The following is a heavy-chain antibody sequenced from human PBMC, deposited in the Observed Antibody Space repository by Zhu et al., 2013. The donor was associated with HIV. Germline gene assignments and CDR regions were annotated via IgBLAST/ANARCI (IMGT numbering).Heavy chain of an antibody. J-gene: IGHJ6*02. Sequence: QVQLVQSGAEVKKPGSSVKVSCKASGGTFSSYAISWVRQAPGQGLEWMGGIIPIFGTANYAQKFQGRVTITADESTSTAYMELSSLRSEDTAVYYCAREQGIVVVPAAANRYYYYGMDVWGQGTTVTVSS. V-gene: IGHV1-69*01. CDR1: GGTFSSYA. D-gene: IGHD2-2*01. CDR2: IIPIFGTA. CDR3: AREQGIVVVPAAANRYYYYGMDV.